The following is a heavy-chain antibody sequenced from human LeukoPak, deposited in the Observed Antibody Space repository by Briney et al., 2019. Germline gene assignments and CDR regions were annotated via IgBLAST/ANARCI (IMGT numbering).Heavy chain of an antibody. CDR3: AKDLYWNYAPMYFDY. V-gene: IGHV3-23*01. J-gene: IGHJ4*02. D-gene: IGHD1-7*01. CDR2: ISGSGGST. Sequence: GGSLRLSCAASGFTFSSYAMSWVRQAPGKGLEWVSAISGSGGSTYYADSVKGRFTTSRDNSKNTLYLQMNSLRAEDTAVYYCAKDLYWNYAPMYFDYWGQGTLVTVSS. CDR1: GFTFSSYA.